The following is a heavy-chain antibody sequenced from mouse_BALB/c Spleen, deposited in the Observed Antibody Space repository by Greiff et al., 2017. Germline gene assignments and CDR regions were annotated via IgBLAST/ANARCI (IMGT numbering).Heavy chain of an antibody. D-gene: IGHD2-4*01. CDR3: ARRDYDYYFDY. CDR1: GFTFTDYY. V-gene: IGHV7-3*02. J-gene: IGHJ2*01. CDR2: IRNKANGYTT. Sequence: EVQLVESGGGLVQPGGSLRLSCATSGFTFTDYYMSWVRQPPGKALEWLGFIRNKANGYTTEYSASVKGRFTISRDNSQSILYLQMNTLRAEDSATYYCARRDYDYYFDYWGQGTTLTVSS.